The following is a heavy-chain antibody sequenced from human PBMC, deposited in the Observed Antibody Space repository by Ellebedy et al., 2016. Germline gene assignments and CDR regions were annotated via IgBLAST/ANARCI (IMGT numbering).Heavy chain of an antibody. CDR1: GDTFTSYG. Sequence: ASVKVSCKASGDTFTSYGISWVRQAPGQGLEWMGWISAHNGNTQFAKKFQGRVTMSTDTSTSTAYMELRSLRSDDTAVYYCARDEGGEGSMIVVVHFDYWGQGTLVTVSS. CDR3: ARDEGGEGSMIVVVHFDY. CDR2: ISAHNGNT. J-gene: IGHJ4*02. D-gene: IGHD3-22*01. V-gene: IGHV1-18*01.